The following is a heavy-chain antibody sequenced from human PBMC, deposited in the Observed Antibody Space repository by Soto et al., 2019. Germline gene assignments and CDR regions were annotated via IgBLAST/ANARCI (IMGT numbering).Heavy chain of an antibody. Sequence: PGESLKIACNGSGYSFTSYWIGWVRQMPGKGLEWMGIIYPGDSDIRYSPSFQGQVTISADKSISTAYLQWSSLKASDTAMYYCARRHTVISAFDIWGQGTMVTVSS. J-gene: IGHJ3*02. CDR3: ARRHTVISAFDI. D-gene: IGHD4-17*01. V-gene: IGHV5-51*01. CDR1: GYSFTSYW. CDR2: IYPGDSDI.